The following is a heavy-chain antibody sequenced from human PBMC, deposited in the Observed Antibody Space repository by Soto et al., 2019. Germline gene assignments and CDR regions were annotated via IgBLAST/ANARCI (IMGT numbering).Heavy chain of an antibody. J-gene: IGHJ3*02. V-gene: IGHV4-4*02. D-gene: IGHD3-22*01. CDR3: ARDDSSGRRPRGAFDI. CDR2: IYHSGSI. CDR1: GGSISSSNW. Sequence: QVQLQESGPGLVKPSGTLSLTCAVSGGSISSSNWWSWVRQPPGKGLEWIGEIYHSGSINYNPALKSLVTISVDKSKNQFSLNLRSVSAADRAVYYCARDDSSGRRPRGAFDIWGQGTMVTVSS.